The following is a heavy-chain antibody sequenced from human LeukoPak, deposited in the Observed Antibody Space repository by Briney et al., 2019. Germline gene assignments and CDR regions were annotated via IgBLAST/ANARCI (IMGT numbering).Heavy chain of an antibody. D-gene: IGHD1-26*01. V-gene: IGHV3-9*01. Sequence: PGGSLRLSCAASGFTFDDYAMHWVRQVPGKGLEWVSGISWNSGSIGYADSVKGRFTISRDNAKNSLYLQMNSLRAEDTALYYCAKDVSGSSLYYFDYWGQGTLVTVSS. CDR2: ISWNSGSI. J-gene: IGHJ4*02. CDR1: GFTFDDYA. CDR3: AKDVSGSSLYYFDY.